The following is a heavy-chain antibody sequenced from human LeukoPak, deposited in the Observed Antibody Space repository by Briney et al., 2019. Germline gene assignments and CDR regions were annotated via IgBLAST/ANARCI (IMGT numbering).Heavy chain of an antibody. CDR1: GFTFSDHY. J-gene: IGHJ4*02. CDR2: IRNKANSYTT. Sequence: PGGSLRLSCAASGFTFSDHYMDWVRQAPGKGLEWVGRIRNKANSYTTEYAASVKGRFTVSRDNSKNSLYLQMNSLKTEDTAVYYCAREYSSSDYFDYWGQGTLVTVSS. CDR3: AREYSSSDYFDY. D-gene: IGHD6-6*01. V-gene: IGHV3-72*01.